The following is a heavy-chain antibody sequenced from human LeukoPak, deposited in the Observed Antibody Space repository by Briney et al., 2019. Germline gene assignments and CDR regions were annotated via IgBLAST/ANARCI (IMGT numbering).Heavy chain of an antibody. J-gene: IGHJ1*01. CDR1: GGSISSGSYY. D-gene: IGHD3-22*01. CDR2: IYTSGST. Sequence: SPQTLSLTCTVSGGSISSGSYYWSWIRQPAGKGLEWIGRIYTSGSTNYNPSLKSRVTISVDTSKNQFSLKLSSVTAADTAVYYCARGKTYYYDSSGYYSDFQHWGQGTLVTVSS. CDR3: ARGKTYYYDSSGYYSDFQH. V-gene: IGHV4-61*02.